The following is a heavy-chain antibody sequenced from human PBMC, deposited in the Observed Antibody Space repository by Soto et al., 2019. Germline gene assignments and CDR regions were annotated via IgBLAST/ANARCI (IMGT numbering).Heavy chain of an antibody. CDR3: AKTITTFGGSSTGRGALLDY. J-gene: IGHJ4*02. D-gene: IGHD3-3*01. V-gene: IGHV3-30*18. CDR1: GFTFSAFG. Sequence: QVQLVESGGGVVQPGRSLRLSCAASGFTFSAFGMHWVRQAPGKGLEWVAVISNDGNHEYYADSVKGRFSISRDNSKNTFYLQMNSLSSEDMAVYFCAKTITTFGGSSTGRGALLDYWGQGILVTVSS. CDR2: ISNDGNHE.